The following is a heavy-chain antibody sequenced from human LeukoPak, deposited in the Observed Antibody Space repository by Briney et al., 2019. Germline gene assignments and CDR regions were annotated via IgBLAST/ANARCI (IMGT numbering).Heavy chain of an antibody. CDR2: MNPNSGNT. CDR1: GYTFTSYD. D-gene: IGHD3-3*01. CDR3: ARGFGAKDDFDY. Sequence: VASVTVSCKASGYTFTSYDINWVRQAPGQGIEWMGWMNPNSGNTGYTQKFQGRVTMTRNTSISTAYMELSSLRSEDTAVYYCARGFGAKDDFDYWGQGTLVTVSS. J-gene: IGHJ4*02. V-gene: IGHV1-8*01.